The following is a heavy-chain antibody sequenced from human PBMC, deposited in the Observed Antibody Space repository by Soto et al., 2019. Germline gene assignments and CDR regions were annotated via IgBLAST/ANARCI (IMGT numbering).Heavy chain of an antibody. J-gene: IGHJ6*02. CDR2: ISDSGGT. Sequence: SETLSLTCSVSGGSISSYYWSWIRQPPGKGLEWIGHISDSGGTNYNPSLKGRVTISRDTSKNQISLKVSSVIAADTAIYYCARDYYYDSRGHPGAYYYGMDVWGQGTTVTVSS. CDR1: GGSISSYY. CDR3: ARDYYYDSRGHPGAYYYGMDV. V-gene: IGHV4-59*01. D-gene: IGHD3-22*01.